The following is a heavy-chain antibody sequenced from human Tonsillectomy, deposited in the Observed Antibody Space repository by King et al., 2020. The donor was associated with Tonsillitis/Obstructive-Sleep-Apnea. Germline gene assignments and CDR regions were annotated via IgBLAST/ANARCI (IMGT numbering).Heavy chain of an antibody. D-gene: IGHD2-2*01. Sequence: VQLVESGGGVVQPGRSLRLSCAASGFTFSSYAMHWVRQAPGKGLEWVAVISYDGSNKYYADSVKGRFTISRDNSKNTLYLQMNSLRAEDTAVYYCAIDPLGYCSSTSCLAMTNYYYYGMDVWGQGTTVTVSS. CDR1: GFTFSSYA. V-gene: IGHV3-30*04. CDR2: ISYDGSNK. CDR3: AIDPLGYCSSTSCLAMTNYYYYGMDV. J-gene: IGHJ6*02.